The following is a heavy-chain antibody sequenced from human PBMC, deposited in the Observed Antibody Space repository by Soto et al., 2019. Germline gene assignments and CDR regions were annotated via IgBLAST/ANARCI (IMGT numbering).Heavy chain of an antibody. V-gene: IGHV5-51*01. CDR3: ARQEGATVLFYYGMDV. D-gene: IGHD1-26*01. J-gene: IGHJ6*02. CDR1: GDNFTNYW. CDR2: IYPGDSDT. Sequence: PGESLKISCKGSGDNFTNYWIGWVRQMPGKGLEWMGIIYPGDSDTRYSPSFQGQVTISADKSISAAYLQWSSLKASDTAMYYCARQEGATVLFYYGMDVWGQVTTVTISS.